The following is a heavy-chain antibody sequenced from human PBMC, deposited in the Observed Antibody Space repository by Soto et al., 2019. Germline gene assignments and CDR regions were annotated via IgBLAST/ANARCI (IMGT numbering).Heavy chain of an antibody. CDR2: IYYSGST. Sequence: KTSETLSLTCTVSGGSISSYYWSWIRQPPGKGLEWIGYIYYSGSTNYNPSLKSRVTISVDTSKNQFSLKLSSVTAADTAVYYCARDITMVRGVYLYNWFDPWGQGTLVTVSS. V-gene: IGHV4-59*01. CDR3: ARDITMVRGVYLYNWFDP. CDR1: GGSISSYY. J-gene: IGHJ5*02. D-gene: IGHD3-10*01.